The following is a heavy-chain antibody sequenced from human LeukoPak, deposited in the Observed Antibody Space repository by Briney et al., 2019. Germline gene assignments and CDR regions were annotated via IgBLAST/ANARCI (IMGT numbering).Heavy chain of an antibody. J-gene: IGHJ1*01. CDR2: IYTSGST. CDR1: GGSISSGSYY. V-gene: IGHV4-61*02. D-gene: IGHD1-26*01. Sequence: PSRTLSLTCTVSGGSISSGSYYWSWIRQPAGKGLEWIGRIYTSGSTNYNPSLKSRVTISVDTSKNQFSLKLSSVTAADTAVYYCARDGGIVGATMPAEYFQHWGQGTLVTVSS. CDR3: ARDGGIVGATMPAEYFQH.